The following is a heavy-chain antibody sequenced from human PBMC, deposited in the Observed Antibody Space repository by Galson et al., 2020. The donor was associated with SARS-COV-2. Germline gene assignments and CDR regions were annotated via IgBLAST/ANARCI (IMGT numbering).Heavy chain of an antibody. Sequence: SETLSLTCSVPRGALSSYHWSWIRQPPGRGLEWIGYIYYRGTTNYNPSLKSRVTMSVDTSKSQFYLSLASVTAADTAVYCCARGPWELDSWGQGILVTVS. CDR2: IYYRGTT. D-gene: IGHD1-26*01. J-gene: IGHJ4*02. CDR1: RGALSSYH. V-gene: IGHV4-59*01. CDR3: ARGPWELDS.